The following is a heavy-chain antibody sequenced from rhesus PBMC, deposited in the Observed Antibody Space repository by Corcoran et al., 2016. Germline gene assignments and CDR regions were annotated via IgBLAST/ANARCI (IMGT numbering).Heavy chain of an antibody. CDR2: ISATSGST. Sequence: QVQLQESGPGLVKPSETLSLTCVVSGGSCSGYYWGWSRQPPGKGLEWVGYISATSGSTDYNPSLTSRVSISRDTSKNQLSLKLTSVTAADTAVYYCTRGRHDYGYWGQGVLVTVSS. V-gene: IGHV4-165*01. CDR3: TRGRHDYGY. CDR1: GGSCSGYY. D-gene: IGHD3-9*01. J-gene: IGHJ4*01.